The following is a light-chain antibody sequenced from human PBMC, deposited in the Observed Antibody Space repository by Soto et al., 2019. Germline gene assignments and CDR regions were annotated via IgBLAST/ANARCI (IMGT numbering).Light chain of an antibody. CDR1: QSISSS. CDR2: DAS. V-gene: IGKV1-5*01. CDR3: QQYKDGAWT. J-gene: IGKJ1*01. Sequence: DIQMTQSPSTLSASVGDRVTITCRASQSISSSLAWYQQKPGKAPKLLIYDASSLESGVPSRFSGSGSGTEFTLTISSLQPDDFATYYCQQYKDGAWTFGQGTRVEIK.